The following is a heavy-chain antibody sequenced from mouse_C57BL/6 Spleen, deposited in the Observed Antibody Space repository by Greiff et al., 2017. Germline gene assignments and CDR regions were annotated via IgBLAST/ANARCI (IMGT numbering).Heavy chain of an antibody. Sequence: EVQLVESGGGLVKPGGSLKLSCAASGFTFSSYAMSWVRQTPEKRLEWVATISDGGSYTYYPDNVKGRFTISRDNAKNNLYLQMSHLKAEDTAMYYCARDLASDYWGQGTTLTVSS. D-gene: IGHD6-1*01. V-gene: IGHV5-4*01. CDR1: GFTFSSYA. CDR2: ISDGGSYT. J-gene: IGHJ2*01. CDR3: ARDLASDY.